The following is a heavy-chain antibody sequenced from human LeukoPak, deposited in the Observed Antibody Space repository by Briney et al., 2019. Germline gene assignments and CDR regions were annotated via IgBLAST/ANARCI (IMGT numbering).Heavy chain of an antibody. CDR2: ISPYNGNT. D-gene: IGHD3-10*01. CDR1: GGTFSSYA. Sequence: ASVKVSCKASGGTFSSYAISWVRQAPGQGLEWMGWISPYNGNTNQAQNLQGRVTMTTDTSTSTAYMELRSLRSDDTAVYYCARCVSMVRGAIRDAFDIWGQGTMVTVSS. CDR3: ARCVSMVRGAIRDAFDI. V-gene: IGHV1-18*01. J-gene: IGHJ3*02.